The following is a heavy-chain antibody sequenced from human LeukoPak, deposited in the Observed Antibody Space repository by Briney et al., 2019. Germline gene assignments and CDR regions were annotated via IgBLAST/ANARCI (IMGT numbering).Heavy chain of an antibody. Sequence: GGTLRLSCAASGFTVSSNYMSCVRQAPGKGLEWVSVIYSGGSTYYADSVKGRFTISRDNSKNTLYLQMNSLRAEDTAVYYCARGSSYCGGDCYPAYWGQGTLVTVSS. J-gene: IGHJ4*02. D-gene: IGHD2-21*02. V-gene: IGHV3-53*01. CDR2: IYSGGST. CDR1: GFTVSSNY. CDR3: ARGSSYCGGDCYPAY.